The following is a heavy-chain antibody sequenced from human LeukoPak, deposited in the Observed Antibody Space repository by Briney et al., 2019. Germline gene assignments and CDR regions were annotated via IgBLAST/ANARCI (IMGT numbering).Heavy chain of an antibody. Sequence: PGRSLRLSCAASGFTFGSYAMHWVRQAPDKGLEWVAVMSYDGSNKYYADSVKGRFTISRDNSKNTLHLQMNSLRAADTAVYYCARDVGYDSSGCDYWGQGTLVTVSS. CDR1: GFTFGSYA. CDR3: ARDVGYDSSGCDY. CDR2: MSYDGSNK. J-gene: IGHJ4*02. D-gene: IGHD3-22*01. V-gene: IGHV3-30-3*01.